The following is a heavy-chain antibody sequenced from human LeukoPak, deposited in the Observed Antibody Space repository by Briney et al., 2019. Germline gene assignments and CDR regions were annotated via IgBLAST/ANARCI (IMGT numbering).Heavy chain of an antibody. V-gene: IGHV4-59*08. D-gene: IGHD5-24*01. CDR2: IYNSGST. J-gene: IGHJ4*02. CDR1: GGSISSDY. CDR3: ARHRDGYNFRGFDY. Sequence: SETLSLTCSVSGGSISSDYWSWLRQPPGKGLEWIGYIYNSGSTSYNPSLKSRVTISVDTSKNQFSLKLSSVTAADTAVYYCARHRDGYNFRGFDYWGQGTLVTVSS.